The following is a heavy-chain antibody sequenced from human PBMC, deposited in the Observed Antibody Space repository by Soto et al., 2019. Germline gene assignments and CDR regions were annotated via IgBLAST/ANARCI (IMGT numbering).Heavy chain of an antibody. Sequence: PVWSLRHSCSASGFTFSSYWMSLVLHNPGKLLEWVANIKQDGSEKYYVDSVKGRFTISRDNAKNSLYLQMNSLRAEDTAVYYCARVYYDFWSGYYTKLYFDYWGQGTLVTVSS. CDR2: IKQDGSEK. CDR3: ARVYYDFWSGYYTKLYFDY. V-gene: IGHV3-7*01. CDR1: GFTFSSYW. J-gene: IGHJ4*02. D-gene: IGHD3-3*01.